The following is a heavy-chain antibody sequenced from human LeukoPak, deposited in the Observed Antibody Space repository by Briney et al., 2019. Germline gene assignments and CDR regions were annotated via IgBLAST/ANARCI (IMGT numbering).Heavy chain of an antibody. J-gene: IGHJ5*02. V-gene: IGHV1-46*01. CDR1: GYTFTSYY. Sequence: ASVKVSCKASGYTFTSYYMHWVRQAPGQGLEWMGIINPSGSSTSYAQKFQGRVTMTRDTSTSTVYMELSSLRSEDTAVYYCARDHSGYSGYVLHYNWFDPWGQGTLVTVSS. CDR3: ARDHSGYSGYVLHYNWFDP. D-gene: IGHD5-12*01. CDR2: INPSGSST.